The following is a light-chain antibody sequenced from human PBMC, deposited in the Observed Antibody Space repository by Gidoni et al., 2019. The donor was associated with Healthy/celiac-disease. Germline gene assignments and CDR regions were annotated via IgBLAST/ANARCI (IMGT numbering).Light chain of an antibody. CDR3: QKYNSAPLT. CDR2: DAS. J-gene: IGKJ4*01. V-gene: IGKV1-27*01. CDR1: QGISNY. Sequence: DIQMTKFPSYLSASAGDRVTITCRASQGISNYLAWYQQKPGKVPKLLIYDASTLPTGVPSRFSGSGSGTDFTLTISSLQPEDVATYYCQKYNSAPLTFGGGTKVEIK.